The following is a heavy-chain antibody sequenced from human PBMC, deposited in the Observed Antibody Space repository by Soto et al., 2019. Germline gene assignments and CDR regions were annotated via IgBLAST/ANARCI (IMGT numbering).Heavy chain of an antibody. V-gene: IGHV4-4*07. J-gene: IGHJ4*02. Sequence: SETLSLTCTVSRASVYTYSWTWIRQPAGKGLQWIGHIYSSGSANYSPSLKSRVSMSVDSSKNQISLKLSSVTAADTAVYYCATIVGANDYWGQGTLVTVSS. D-gene: IGHD1-26*01. CDR2: IYSSGSA. CDR3: ATIVGANDY. CDR1: RASVYTYS.